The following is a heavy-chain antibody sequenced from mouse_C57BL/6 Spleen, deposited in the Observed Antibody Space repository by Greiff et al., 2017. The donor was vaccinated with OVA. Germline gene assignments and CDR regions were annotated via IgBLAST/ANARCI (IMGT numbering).Heavy chain of an antibody. D-gene: IGHD2-3*01. V-gene: IGHV1-55*01. Sequence: QVQLQQSGAELVKPGASVKMSCKASGYTFTSYWITWVKQRPGQGLEWIGDIYPGSGSTNYNEKFKSKATLTVDTSSSTAYMQLSSLTSEDSAVYYCASGYDGYSYYAMDYWGQGTSVTVSS. CDR3: ASGYDGYSYYAMDY. CDR1: GYTFTSYW. J-gene: IGHJ4*01. CDR2: IYPGSGST.